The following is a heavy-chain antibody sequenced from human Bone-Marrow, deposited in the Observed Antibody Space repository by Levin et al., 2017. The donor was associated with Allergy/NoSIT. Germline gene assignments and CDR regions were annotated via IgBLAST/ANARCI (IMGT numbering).Heavy chain of an antibody. CDR2: MHYSGSI. D-gene: IGHD3-3*01. V-gene: IGHV4-39*07. J-gene: IGHJ3*02. CDR3: VRGLRRVTIFGVVIAPGAFDI. CDR1: GGPISSNNYY. Sequence: SETLSLTCTVSGGPISSNNYYWGWIRQTPGKGLEWIGSMHYSGSIYHNPSLKSRLTISVDTSKNQFSLKLSSVTAADTAVYYCVRGLRRVTIFGVVIAPGAFDIWGQGTMVIVSS.